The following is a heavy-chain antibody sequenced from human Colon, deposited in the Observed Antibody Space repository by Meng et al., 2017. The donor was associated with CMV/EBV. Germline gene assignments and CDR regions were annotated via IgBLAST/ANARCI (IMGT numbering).Heavy chain of an antibody. CDR1: GFIFDDYA. V-gene: IGHV3-43D*03. CDR2: ISWDGSSI. Sequence: GGSLRLSCSVSGFIFDDYAMHWVRHAPGKGLESVAVISWDGSSIYYEESVKGRFTMSRDNRKNSLTLEMKSLTVEDIAVYHCARTRGSRVYDALDVWGQGTTVTVSS. CDR3: ARTRGSRVYDALDV. D-gene: IGHD6-6*01. J-gene: IGHJ6*02.